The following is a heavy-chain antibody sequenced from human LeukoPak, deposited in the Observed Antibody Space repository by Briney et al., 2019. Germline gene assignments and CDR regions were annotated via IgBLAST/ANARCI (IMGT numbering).Heavy chain of an antibody. V-gene: IGHV3-30*02. Sequence: GGSLRLSCLGSGFRFSTAGIHWVRLPPGKGLEWVTHIRFDGTNIHYLDSVKGRFTVSRDNSKNTVYLQMNNVRPEDTALYYCAKETTFAYYDTFEYWGRGAMVTVSS. CDR2: IRFDGTNI. J-gene: IGHJ3*01. D-gene: IGHD3-16*01. CDR3: AKETTFAYYDTFEY. CDR1: GFRFSTAG.